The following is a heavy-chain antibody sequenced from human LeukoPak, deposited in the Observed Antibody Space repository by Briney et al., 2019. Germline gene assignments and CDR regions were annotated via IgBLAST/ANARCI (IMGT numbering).Heavy chain of an antibody. V-gene: IGHV1-2*04. J-gene: IGHJ4*02. CDR1: GYTFIGYY. Sequence: GASVKVSCKASGYTFIGYYMHWARQAPGQGLEWMGWINPNSGDTNYAQKFQGWVTMTRDTSISTAYMELSRLRSDDTAVYYCARARPSIAARRTIYYFDYWGQGTLVTVSS. CDR3: ARARPSIAARRTIYYFDY. D-gene: IGHD6-6*01. CDR2: INPNSGDT.